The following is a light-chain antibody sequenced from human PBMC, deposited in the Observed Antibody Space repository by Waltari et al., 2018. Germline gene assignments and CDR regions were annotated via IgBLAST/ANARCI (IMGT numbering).Light chain of an antibody. Sequence: SYDLTQTPSVSVSPGQTARITCSGDALYKTYAYWFQQKSGQAPILVIYQDTKRPSGIPERFSGSSSGTMATLTISGARVEDEADYYCYSTEDAGHHRVFGGGTKVTVL. CDR1: ALYKTY. J-gene: IGLJ2*01. V-gene: IGLV3-10*01. CDR3: YSTEDAGHHRV. CDR2: QDT.